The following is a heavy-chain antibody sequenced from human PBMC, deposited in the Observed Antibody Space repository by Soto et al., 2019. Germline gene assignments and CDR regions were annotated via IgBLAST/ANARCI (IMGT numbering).Heavy chain of an antibody. CDR1: GFTFSSYA. V-gene: IGHV3-23*01. Sequence: VSLRLSCAASGFTFSSYAMSWVRQAPGKGLEWVSAISGSGGSTYYADSLKGRFTISRDNSKNTLYLQMNNLRAEDTAVYYCAKDLDSSGSRVAFDIWGQGTMVTVSS. CDR2: ISGSGGST. CDR3: AKDLDSSGSRVAFDI. D-gene: IGHD3-22*01. J-gene: IGHJ3*02.